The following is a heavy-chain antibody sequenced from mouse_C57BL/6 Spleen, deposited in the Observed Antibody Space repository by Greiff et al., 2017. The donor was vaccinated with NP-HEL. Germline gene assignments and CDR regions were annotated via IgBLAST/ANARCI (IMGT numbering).Heavy chain of an antibody. CDR3: ASRGSSGNYFDY. CDR2: IGTSDSYT. Sequence: QVQLQQPGAELVKPGASVKLSCKASGYTFTSYWMQWVKQRPGQGLEWIGEIGTSDSYTNYNQKVKGKATLTVDTSSSTAYMQLSSLTSEDSAVYYCASRGSSGNYFDYWGQGTTLTVSS. D-gene: IGHD1-1*01. J-gene: IGHJ2*01. V-gene: IGHV1-50*01. CDR1: GYTFTSYW.